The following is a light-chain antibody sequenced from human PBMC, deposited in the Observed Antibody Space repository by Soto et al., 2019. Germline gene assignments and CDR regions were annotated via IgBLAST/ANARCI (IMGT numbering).Light chain of an antibody. J-gene: IGLJ2*01. CDR2: DVS. Sequence: QSALTQPASVCGSPGQSITISCTGTSRDVGGYNYVSWYQQHPGKAPKLMIYDVSNRPSGVSNRFSGSKSGNTASLTISGLQAEDEADYYCSSYTSNSTLVVFGGGTPLTVL. CDR3: SSYTSNSTLVV. V-gene: IGLV2-14*01. CDR1: SRDVGGYNY.